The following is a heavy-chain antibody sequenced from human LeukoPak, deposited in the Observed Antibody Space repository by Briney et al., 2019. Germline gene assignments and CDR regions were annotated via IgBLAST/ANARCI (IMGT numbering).Heavy chain of an antibody. CDR2: IASDGSHT. D-gene: IGHD3-3*01. V-gene: IGHV3-30-3*01. Sequence: PGRSLRLSCAASGFTFSTYFMHWVRQAPGKGLEWVADIASDGSHTYYVESVKGRFIISRDNSKNTLYLQMNSLRAEDTAVYYCAILWGFLEWLSNFDSWGQGTLVTVSS. CDR3: AILWGFLEWLSNFDS. CDR1: GFTFSTYF. J-gene: IGHJ4*02.